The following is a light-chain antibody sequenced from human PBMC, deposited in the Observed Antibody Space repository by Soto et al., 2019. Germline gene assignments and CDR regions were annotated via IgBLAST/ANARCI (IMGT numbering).Light chain of an antibody. V-gene: IGLV1-44*01. CDR3: AAWDDSLDGYV. J-gene: IGLJ1*01. CDR1: SSNIGGNS. Sequence: QSVLAQPPSASGTPGQRVTISCSGSSSNIGGNSVNWYQQLPGTAPKLLIYSKNQRPSGVPDRFSGSKSGTSASLAISGLQSDDEADYFCAAWDDSLDGYVFGTGTKGTVL. CDR2: SKN.